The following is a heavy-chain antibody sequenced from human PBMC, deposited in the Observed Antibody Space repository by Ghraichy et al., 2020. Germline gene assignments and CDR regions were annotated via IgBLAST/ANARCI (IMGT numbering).Heavy chain of an antibody. CDR1: GFTFSSYG. D-gene: IGHD3-22*01. J-gene: IGHJ5*02. V-gene: IGHV3-30*18. CDR3: AKGPGVVINNWFDP. CDR2: ISYDGSNK. Sequence: GGSLRLSCAASGFTFSSYGMHWVRQAPGKGLEWVAVISYDGSNKYYADSVKGRFTISRDNSKNTLYLQMNSLRAEDTAVYYCAKGPGVVINNWFDPWCQGTLVTVSA.